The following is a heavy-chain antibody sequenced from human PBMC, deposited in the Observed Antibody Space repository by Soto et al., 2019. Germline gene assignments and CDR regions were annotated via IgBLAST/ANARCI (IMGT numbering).Heavy chain of an antibody. Sequence: SETLSLTCTVSGGSISSSSYYWGWIRQPPGKGLEWIGSIYYSGSTYYNPSLKSRVTISVDTSKNQFSLKLSSVTAADTAVYYCARHDRDGLWFGELLLNHYYYYYGMDVWGQGTTVTVSS. J-gene: IGHJ6*02. V-gene: IGHV4-39*01. CDR2: IYYSGST. CDR3: ARHDRDGLWFGELLLNHYYYYYGMDV. D-gene: IGHD3-10*01. CDR1: GGSISSSSYY.